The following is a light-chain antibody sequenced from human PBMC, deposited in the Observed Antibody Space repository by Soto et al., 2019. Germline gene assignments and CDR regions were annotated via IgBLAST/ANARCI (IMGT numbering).Light chain of an antibody. CDR2: GNN. CDR3: QSYDSSLSAF. V-gene: IGLV1-40*01. Sequence: QSVLTQPPSVSGAPGQRVTISCTGSSSNIGAGYDVHWYQQLPGTAPKLLIYGNNNRPSGVTDRFSGSKSGTSASLAITGLQAEDEADYYCQSYDSSLSAFFGTGTKLTVL. J-gene: IGLJ1*01. CDR1: SSNIGAGYD.